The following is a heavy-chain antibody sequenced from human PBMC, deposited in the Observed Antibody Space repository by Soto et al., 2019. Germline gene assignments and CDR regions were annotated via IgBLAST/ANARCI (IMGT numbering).Heavy chain of an antibody. V-gene: IGHV1-46*01. CDR2: INLSGGTT. J-gene: IGHJ4*02. Sequence: ASVKVSCKTSGYTFTNYHMHWVRQAPGQGLEWMGTINLSGGTTSYTQKFQGRVTLTRDTSTSTVYMELSSLRSEDTAIYYCTRQIYYASVNYYYFDYWGQGTLVTVSS. D-gene: IGHD3-10*01. CDR1: GYTFTNYH. CDR3: TRQIYYASVNYYYFDY.